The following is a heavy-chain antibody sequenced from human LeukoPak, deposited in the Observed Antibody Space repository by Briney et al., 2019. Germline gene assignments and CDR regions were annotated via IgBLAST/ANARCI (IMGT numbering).Heavy chain of an antibody. Sequence: SETLSLTCTVSGGSISSSSYYWGWIRQPPGKGLEWIGSIYYSGSTYYNPSLKSRVTISVDTSKNQFSLKLSSVTAADTAVYYCARDLGDYYMDVWGKGTTVTVSS. V-gene: IGHV4-39*07. J-gene: IGHJ6*03. CDR2: IYYSGST. D-gene: IGHD3-16*01. CDR1: GGSISSSSYY. CDR3: ARDLGDYYMDV.